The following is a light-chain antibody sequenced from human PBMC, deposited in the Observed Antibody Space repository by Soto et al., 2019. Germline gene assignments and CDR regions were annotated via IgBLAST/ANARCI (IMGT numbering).Light chain of an antibody. J-gene: IGLJ3*02. V-gene: IGLV2-14*01. CDR1: SSDVGGYNY. Sequence: QSALTQPASVSGSPGQTITISCTGTSSDVGGYNYVSWYQQHPGKAPKLMIYEVSNRPSGVSNRVSGSKSGNTASLTISGLQAEDEADYYCSSYTSSSNRVFGRGTKRTLL. CDR3: SSYTSSSNRV. CDR2: EVS.